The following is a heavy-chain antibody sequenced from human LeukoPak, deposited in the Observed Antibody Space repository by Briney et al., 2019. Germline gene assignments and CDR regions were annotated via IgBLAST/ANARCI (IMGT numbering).Heavy chain of an antibody. CDR1: GYTFTSYD. Sequence: GASVKVSCKASGYTFTSYDINWVRQATGQGLEWMGWMNPNSGNTGYAQKFQGRVTMTRNTSISTAYMELSRLRSDDTAVYYCARTSSGWYRHFDYWGQGTLVTVSS. D-gene: IGHD6-19*01. V-gene: IGHV1-8*01. CDR2: MNPNSGNT. CDR3: ARTSSGWYRHFDY. J-gene: IGHJ4*02.